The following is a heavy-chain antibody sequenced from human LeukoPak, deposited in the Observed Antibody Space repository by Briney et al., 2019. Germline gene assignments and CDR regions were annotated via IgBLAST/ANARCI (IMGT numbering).Heavy chain of an antibody. CDR3: ATAIPEMATIGYYYYMDV. CDR2: IIPILGIA. Sequence: SVKVSCKASGGTFSSYTISWVRQAPGQGLEWMGRIIPILGIANYAQRFQGRVTITADKSTSTAYMELSSLRSEDTAVYYCATAIPEMATIGYYYYMDVWGNGTTVTVSS. CDR1: GGTFSSYT. J-gene: IGHJ6*03. V-gene: IGHV1-69*02. D-gene: IGHD5-24*01.